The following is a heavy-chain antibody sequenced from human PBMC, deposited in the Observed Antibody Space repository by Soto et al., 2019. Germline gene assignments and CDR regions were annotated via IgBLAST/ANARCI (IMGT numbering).Heavy chain of an antibody. CDR1: GASISSYH. CDR3: AKEGSQTDYYYYGMDV. J-gene: IGHJ6*02. V-gene: IGHV4-59*01. Sequence: SETLSLTCTVSGASISSYHWSWIRQTPGKGLEWIGYIYYSGSANYDPSLKSRVTFSVDTSKNQVSLKMSSVTAVDTAVYYCAKEGSQTDYYYYGMDVWGQGTTVTVSS. CDR2: IYYSGSA.